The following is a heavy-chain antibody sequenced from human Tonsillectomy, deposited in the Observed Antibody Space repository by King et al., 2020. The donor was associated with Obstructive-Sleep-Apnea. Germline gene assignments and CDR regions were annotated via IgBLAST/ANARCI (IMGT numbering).Heavy chain of an antibody. CDR1: GGSFSGYY. V-gene: IGHV4-34*01. Sequence: VQLQQWGAGLLKPSETLSLTCAVYGGSFSGYYWGWIRQPPGKGLEWIGEINHSGSTNSNPSLKSRVTIPVDTSKNQFSLKLSSVTAADTAVYYCARGASARYSSGWTYWGQGTLVTVSS. CDR3: ARGASARYSSGWTY. CDR2: INHSGST. J-gene: IGHJ4*02. D-gene: IGHD6-19*01.